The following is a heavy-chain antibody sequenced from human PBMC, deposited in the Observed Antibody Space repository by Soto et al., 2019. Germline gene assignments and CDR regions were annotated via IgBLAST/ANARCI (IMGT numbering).Heavy chain of an antibody. CDR2: ISYDGSNK. CDR3: AKAYLWFGELSFDY. CDR1: GFTFSTYG. J-gene: IGHJ4*02. Sequence: GGSLRLSCAASGFTFSTYGMHWVRQAPGKGLEWVTVISYDGSNKYYADSVKGRFTISRDNSKNTLYLQMNSLRVEDTAVYYCAKAYLWFGELSFDYWGQGTLVTVSS. V-gene: IGHV3-30*18. D-gene: IGHD3-10*01.